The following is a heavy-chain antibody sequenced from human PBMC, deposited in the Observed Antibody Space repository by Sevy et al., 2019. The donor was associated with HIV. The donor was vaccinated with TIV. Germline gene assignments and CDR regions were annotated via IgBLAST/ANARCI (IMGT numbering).Heavy chain of an antibody. CDR1: DGSFSGYY. V-gene: IGHV4-34*01. D-gene: IGHD2-2*01. CDR2: INESGIT. J-gene: IGHJ5*02. Sequence: SETLSLTCAVHDGSFSGYYWNWIRQLPGKGLEWIGEINESGITYYNPSLKSRVAISVVTSKKQFSLKLNSVTAADTALYFCARSPPVVVVPGAPSWFDPWGQGTLVTVSS. CDR3: ARSPPVVVVPGAPSWFDP.